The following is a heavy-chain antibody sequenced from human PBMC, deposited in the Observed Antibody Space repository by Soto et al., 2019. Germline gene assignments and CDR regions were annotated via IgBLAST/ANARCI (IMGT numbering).Heavy chain of an antibody. J-gene: IGHJ6*02. CDR2: ISAYNGNT. D-gene: IGHD6-19*01. Sequence: GASVKVSCKASGYTFTSYGISWVRQAPGQGLEWMGWISAYNGNTNYAQKLQGRVTMTTDTSTSTAYMELRSLRSDDTAVYYCARDKQWLVLGQYFYYYYGMDVWGQGTTVTVSS. CDR1: GYTFTSYG. V-gene: IGHV1-18*01. CDR3: ARDKQWLVLGQYFYYYYGMDV.